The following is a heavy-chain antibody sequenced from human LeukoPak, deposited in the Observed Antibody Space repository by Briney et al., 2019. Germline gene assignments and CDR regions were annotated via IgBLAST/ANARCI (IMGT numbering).Heavy chain of an antibody. V-gene: IGHV4-34*01. CDR3: ANIGVEVVAARPRSPGDY. Sequence: PSETLSLTCAVYGGSFSGYYWSWIRQPPGKGLEWIGEINHSGSTNYNPSLKSRVTISVDTSKNQFSLKLSSVTAADTAVYYCANIGVEVVAARPRSPGDYWGQGTLVTVSS. J-gene: IGHJ4*02. CDR2: INHSGST. D-gene: IGHD6-6*01. CDR1: GGSFSGYY.